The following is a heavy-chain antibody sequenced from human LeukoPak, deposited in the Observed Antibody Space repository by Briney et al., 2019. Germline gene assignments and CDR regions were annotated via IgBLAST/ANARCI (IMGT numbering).Heavy chain of an antibody. D-gene: IGHD6-19*01. V-gene: IGHV3-74*01. CDR1: GFTLRSYW. CDR3: ARDPDRSGWSTFEY. CDR2: ISSDGITT. Sequence: GGSLRLSCAASGFTLRSYWMHWVRQAPGKGLVWVSRISSDGITTTYADSVKGRFTISRDNAKNTLYLQMNSLRVEDTALYFCARDPDRSGWSTFEYWGQGTLVTVSS. J-gene: IGHJ4*02.